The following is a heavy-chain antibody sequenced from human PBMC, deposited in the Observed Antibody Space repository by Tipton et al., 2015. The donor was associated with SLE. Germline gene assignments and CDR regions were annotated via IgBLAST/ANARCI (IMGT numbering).Heavy chain of an antibody. D-gene: IGHD3-3*02. Sequence: LRLSCTVSGGSLSNYYWTWIRQPPGKGLEWIGYIYASGSTSYSPSLKSRLTISVDTSRSQFSLNLTSVTAADTAVYYGARVRGLSTWYDYWGQGTLVTVSS. CDR2: IYASGST. CDR3: ARVRGLSTWYDY. V-gene: IGHV4-4*08. J-gene: IGHJ4*02. CDR1: GGSLSNYY.